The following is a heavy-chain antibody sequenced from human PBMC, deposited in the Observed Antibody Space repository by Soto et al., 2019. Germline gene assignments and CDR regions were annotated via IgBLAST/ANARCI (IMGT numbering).Heavy chain of an antibody. CDR2: ISAYNGNT. V-gene: IGHV1-18*01. J-gene: IGHJ5*02. Sequence: QVQLVQSGAEVKKPGASVKVSCKASGYTFTSYGISWVRQAPGQGLEWMGWISAYNGNTNYAQKLQGRVTMTTDTSHSKGYSELRSLRSEDTAVYYCGRNAGHPRTYYDFWSGYYTAGGWFDPWGQGTLVTVSS. CDR3: GRNAGHPRTYYDFWSGYYTAGGWFDP. CDR1: GYTFTSYG. D-gene: IGHD3-3*01.